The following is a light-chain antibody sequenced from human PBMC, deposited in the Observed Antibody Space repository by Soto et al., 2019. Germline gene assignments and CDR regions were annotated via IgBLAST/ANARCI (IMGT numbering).Light chain of an antibody. J-gene: IGLJ1*01. Sequence: QSVLTQPASMSGSPGQSITISCTGTSSDVGNYDLVSWYQQHPGKAPKLIIYEVSNRPSGVSNRFSGSKSVNTATLTISGLQAEDEADYYCSSYTSSSTRVFGTGTKVTVL. CDR1: SSDVGNYDL. CDR3: SSYTSSSTRV. CDR2: EVS. V-gene: IGLV2-14*02.